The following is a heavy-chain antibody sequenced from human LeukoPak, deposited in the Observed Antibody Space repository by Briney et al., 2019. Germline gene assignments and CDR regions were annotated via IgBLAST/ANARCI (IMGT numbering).Heavy chain of an antibody. Sequence: GASLRLSCAASGYTFSNYAMSWVRQAPGKGLEWVSAILGSGVTTYYADSVKGRFTVSRDNSKSTLYLQMNTLRAEDTALYYCAKWGDYDVLTGYYVPDYWGQGTLVTVSS. CDR3: AKWGDYDVLTGYYVPDY. V-gene: IGHV3-23*01. D-gene: IGHD3-9*01. CDR2: ILGSGVTT. J-gene: IGHJ4*02. CDR1: GYTFSNYA.